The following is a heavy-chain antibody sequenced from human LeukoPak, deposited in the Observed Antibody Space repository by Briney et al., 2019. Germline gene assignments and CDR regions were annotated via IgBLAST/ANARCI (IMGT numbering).Heavy chain of an antibody. CDR2: ISGSGGST. CDR1: GFTFA. D-gene: IGHD6-13*01. CDR3: AKDLRVAAAGRPDY. Sequence: GGSLRLSCAASGFTFAMSWVRQAPGKGLEWVSAISGSGGSTYYADSVKGRFTISRDNCKNTLYLQMNSLRAEDTAVYYCAKDLRVAAAGRPDYWGQGTLVTVSS. V-gene: IGHV3-23*01. J-gene: IGHJ4*02.